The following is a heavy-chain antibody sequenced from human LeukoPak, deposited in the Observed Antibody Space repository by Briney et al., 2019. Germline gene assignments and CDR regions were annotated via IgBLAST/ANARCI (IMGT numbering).Heavy chain of an antibody. CDR1: GYSFTSCY. Sequence: ASVKIYCKASGYSFTSCYMHCMRQAPGQWLELMGIINPSGGSTSYAQKFQGRVTMTRDTSTSTVYMELSSLRSEDTAVYYCARSFGSLTDYWGQGTLVTVSS. J-gene: IGHJ4*02. D-gene: IGHD3-3*01. V-gene: IGHV1-46*01. CDR3: ARSFGSLTDY. CDR2: INPSGGST.